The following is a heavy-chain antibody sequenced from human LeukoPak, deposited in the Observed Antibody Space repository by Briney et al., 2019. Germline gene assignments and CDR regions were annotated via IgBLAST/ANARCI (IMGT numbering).Heavy chain of an antibody. V-gene: IGHV4-34*01. J-gene: IGHJ2*01. CDR3: ARDKKRWLQLRLKEYWYFDL. CDR2: INHSGST. CDR1: GGSFRGYY. D-gene: IGHD5-24*01. Sequence: KTSETVSLTCAVYGGSFRGYYGMGIRQPPGKGLEGRGEINHSGSTHYNLSLKSRVTISVDTYKNHFSLNLRSVPSADTAVYYCARDKKRWLQLRLKEYWYFDLWGRGTLVTVSS.